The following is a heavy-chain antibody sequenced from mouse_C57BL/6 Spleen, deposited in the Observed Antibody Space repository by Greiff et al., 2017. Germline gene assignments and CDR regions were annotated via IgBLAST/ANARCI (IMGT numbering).Heavy chain of an antibody. V-gene: IGHV1-55*01. J-gene: IGHJ2*01. CDR3: ARKYYYGSVFDY. Sequence: QVQLQQPGAELVKPGASVKMSCKASGYTFTSYWITWVKQRPGQGLEWIGDIYPGSGSTNYNEKFKSKATLTVDTSSSTAYMQLSSLTSEDSAVYYCARKYYYGSVFDYWGKGTTLTVSS. D-gene: IGHD1-1*01. CDR2: IYPGSGST. CDR1: GYTFTSYW.